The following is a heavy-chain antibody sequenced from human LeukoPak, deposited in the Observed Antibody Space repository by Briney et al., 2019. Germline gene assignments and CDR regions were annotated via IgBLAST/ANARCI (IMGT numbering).Heavy chain of an antibody. V-gene: IGHV3-30*18. D-gene: IGHD5-24*01. J-gene: IGHJ4*02. CDR3: AKTLDGFWPQFDF. CDR1: GFPFHDHD. CDR2: ISHGGGKE. Sequence: GGSLRLSCAASGFPFHDHDMYWVRQTPGKGLEWVALISHGGGKEHYAESVKGRFTTSRDNSRNTVYLQMSSLRSDDTAIYYCAKTLDGFWPQFDFWGQGTLLTVSS.